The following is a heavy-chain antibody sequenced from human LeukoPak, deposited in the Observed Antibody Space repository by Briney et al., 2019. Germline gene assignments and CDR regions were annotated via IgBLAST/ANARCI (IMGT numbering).Heavy chain of an antibody. CDR2: IYWNDDK. V-gene: IGHV2-5*01. CDR1: GFSLTTSGVG. J-gene: IGHJ6*03. CDR3: ARHWNYYNYYYMDV. D-gene: IGHD1-1*01. Sequence: SGPTLVKPTQTLTLTCTFSGFSLTTSGVGVAYIRQPPGKALEWLALIYWNDDKRYSPSLKSRFTITKDTSKNQVVLTVTNVDPVDTATYYCARHWNYYNYYYMDVWGKGTTVIVAS.